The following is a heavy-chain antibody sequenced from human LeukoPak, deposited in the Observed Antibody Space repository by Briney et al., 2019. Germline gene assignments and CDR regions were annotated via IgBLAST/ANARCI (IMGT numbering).Heavy chain of an antibody. J-gene: IGHJ5*02. Sequence: SVKVSCKASGGTFSSYAISWVRQAPGQGFEWVGGIIPIFGTANYAQKFQGRVTITTDESTSTAYMELSSLRSEDTAVYYCARGLRESYSSSSPTQYNWFDPWGQGTLVTVSS. CDR1: GGTFSSYA. CDR2: IIPIFGTA. D-gene: IGHD6-6*01. V-gene: IGHV1-69*05. CDR3: ARGLRESYSSSSPTQYNWFDP.